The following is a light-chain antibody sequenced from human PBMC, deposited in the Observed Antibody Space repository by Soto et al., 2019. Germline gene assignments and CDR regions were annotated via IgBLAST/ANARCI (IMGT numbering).Light chain of an antibody. CDR3: QQRSNWPPA. CDR2: DAA. Sequence: EIVLTQSPATLSLSPGERATLSCRASQSVSSYLAWYQQTPGQAPRLLIYDAANRATGIPARFSGSGSVTYFTLTISSLEPEYFAVYYCQQRSNWPPAFGQGTRLEIK. V-gene: IGKV3-11*01. CDR1: QSVSSY. J-gene: IGKJ5*01.